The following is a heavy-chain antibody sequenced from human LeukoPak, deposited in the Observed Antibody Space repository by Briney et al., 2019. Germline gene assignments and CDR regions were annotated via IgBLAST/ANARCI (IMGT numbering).Heavy chain of an antibody. V-gene: IGHV4-31*03. D-gene: IGHD6-6*01. CDR3: ATSSSSLDDAFDI. CDR2: IYYSGST. Sequence: PSQTLSLTCTVSGGSISSGGYYWSWIRQHPGKGLEWIGYIYYSGSTYYNPSLKSRVTISVDTSKNQFSLKLSSVTAADTAVYYCATSSSSLDDAFDIWGQGTMVTVSS. CDR1: GGSISSGGYY. J-gene: IGHJ3*02.